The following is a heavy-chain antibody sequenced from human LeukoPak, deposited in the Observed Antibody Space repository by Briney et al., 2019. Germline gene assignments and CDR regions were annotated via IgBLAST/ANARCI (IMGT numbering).Heavy chain of an antibody. CDR2: TKHDGSER. V-gene: IGHV3-7*04. CDR1: GFTFTSYW. Sequence: GGSLRLSCAASGFTFTSYWMTWVRQAPGKGLEWVANTKHDGSERYYVDSVKGRFTISRDNVKNSLFLQMDSLRAEDTAVYYCARGGLYGDYYFDYWGQGTLVTVSS. CDR3: ARGGLYGDYYFDY. J-gene: IGHJ4*02. D-gene: IGHD2-21*02.